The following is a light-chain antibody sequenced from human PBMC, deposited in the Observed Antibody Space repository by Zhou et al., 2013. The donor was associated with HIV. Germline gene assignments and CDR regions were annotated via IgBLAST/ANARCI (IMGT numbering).Light chain of an antibody. CDR3: QQYNSYPWT. Sequence: IQLTQFPASLSASVGDNITITCRASQSISSWLAWYQQKPGKAPRLLIYKASSLESGVPSRFSGSGSGTEFTLTISSLQPDDFATYYCQQYNSYPWTFGQGTKVEIK. CDR1: QSISSW. V-gene: IGKV1-5*03. J-gene: IGKJ1*01. CDR2: KAS.